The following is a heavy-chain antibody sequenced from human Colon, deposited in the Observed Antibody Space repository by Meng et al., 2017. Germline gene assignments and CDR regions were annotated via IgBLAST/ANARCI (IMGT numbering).Heavy chain of an antibody. V-gene: IGHV7-4-1*02. Sequence: QLHLVRSGSVLKKPGASVRISCKASGYTFTTYGMNWVRQAPGQGLEWMGWINTNTGKPTYAQGLTGRFVFSLDTSVSTAYLQISSLKAEDTAVYYCARDSEAADYWGQGTLVTVSS. CDR1: GYTFTTYG. CDR3: ARDSEAADY. CDR2: INTNTGKP. D-gene: IGHD6-25*01. J-gene: IGHJ4*02.